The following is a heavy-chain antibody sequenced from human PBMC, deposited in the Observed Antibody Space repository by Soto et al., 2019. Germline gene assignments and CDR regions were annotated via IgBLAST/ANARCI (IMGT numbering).Heavy chain of an antibody. CDR3: AKDSSYYDSSADSDAFDI. V-gene: IGHV3-30*18. Sequence: QVQLVESGGGVVQPGRSLRLSCAASGFTFSSYGMHWVRQAPGKGLEWVAVISYDGSNKYYADSVKGRFTISRDNSKNTLYLQMNSLRAEDTAVYYCAKDSSYYDSSADSDAFDIWGQGTMVTVSS. J-gene: IGHJ3*02. CDR2: ISYDGSNK. D-gene: IGHD3-22*01. CDR1: GFTFSSYG.